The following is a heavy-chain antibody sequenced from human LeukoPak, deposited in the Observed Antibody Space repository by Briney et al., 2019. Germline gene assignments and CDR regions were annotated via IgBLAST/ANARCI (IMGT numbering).Heavy chain of an antibody. V-gene: IGHV4-59*01. CDR1: GGSLSSYY. D-gene: IGHD3-3*01. CDR3: ARGQFLEWLLYSYYFDY. CDR2: IYCSVST. Sequence: SETLSLTCTVSGGSLSSYYWSWIRQPLGKGLEWIGYIYCSVSTNYNPSLKSRVTISVDTSKNQFSLKLSSVTAADTAVYYCARGQFLEWLLYSYYFDYWGQGTLVTVSS. J-gene: IGHJ4*02.